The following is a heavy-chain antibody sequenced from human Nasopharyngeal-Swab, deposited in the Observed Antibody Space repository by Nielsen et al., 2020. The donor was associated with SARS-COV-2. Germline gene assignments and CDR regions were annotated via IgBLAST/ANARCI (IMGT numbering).Heavy chain of an antibody. Sequence: GESLKISCGISGLTFRDAWVNLVRQAPGKGLEWVGHIKCKAAGGTTDYSAPVKGRFTISRDDSKNTLYLQMNSLRTEDTAVYYCAHDSSGYYYRNDYWGQGTLVTVSS. CDR1: GLTFRDAW. V-gene: IGHV3-15*07. D-gene: IGHD3-22*01. CDR3: AHDSSGYYYRNDY. CDR2: IKCKAAGGTT. J-gene: IGHJ4*02.